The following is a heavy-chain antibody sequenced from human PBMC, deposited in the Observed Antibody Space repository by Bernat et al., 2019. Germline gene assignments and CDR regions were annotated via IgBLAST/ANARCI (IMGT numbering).Heavy chain of an antibody. CDR3: ARDSHRGLGAFDI. CDR2: IYSGGST. CDR1: GFTVSSNY. J-gene: IGHJ3*02. D-gene: IGHD3-16*01. Sequence: EVQRVESGGGLIQPGGSLRLSCAASGFTVSSNYMSWVRQAPGKGLEWVSVIYSGGSTYYADSVKGRFTISRDNSKNTLYLQMNSLRAEDTAVYYCARDSHRGLGAFDIWGQGTMVTVSS. V-gene: IGHV3-53*01.